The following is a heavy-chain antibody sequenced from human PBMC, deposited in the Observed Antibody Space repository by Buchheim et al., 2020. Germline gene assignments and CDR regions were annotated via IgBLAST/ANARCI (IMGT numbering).Heavy chain of an antibody. D-gene: IGHD3-16*01. CDR1: GFTFSSYA. J-gene: IGHJ6*02. CDR2: ISYDGSNK. V-gene: IGHV3-30*04. CDR3: ARGGGGYYYYYGMDV. Sequence: QVQLVESGGGVVQPGRSLRLSCAASGFTFSSYAMHWVRQAPGKGLEWVAVISYDGSNKYYADSVKGRFTISRDNSKNTLYLQMNSRRAEDTAGYYWARGGGGYYYYYGMDVWGQGTT.